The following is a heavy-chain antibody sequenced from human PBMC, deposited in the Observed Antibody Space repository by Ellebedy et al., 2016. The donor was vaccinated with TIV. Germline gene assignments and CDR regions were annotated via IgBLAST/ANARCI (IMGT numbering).Heavy chain of an antibody. V-gene: IGHV1-69*06. CDR1: GYTFTSYG. CDR3: ARAPGDPLTGYMPHYYGMDV. J-gene: IGHJ6*02. D-gene: IGHD3-9*01. CDR2: IFPIFGTA. Sequence: ASVKVSCKASGYTFTSYGISWVRQAPGQGLEWMGGIFPIFGTANYAQKFQGRVTITADKSTSTAYMDLSSLRSEDTAVYYCARAPGDPLTGYMPHYYGMDVWGQGTTVTVSS.